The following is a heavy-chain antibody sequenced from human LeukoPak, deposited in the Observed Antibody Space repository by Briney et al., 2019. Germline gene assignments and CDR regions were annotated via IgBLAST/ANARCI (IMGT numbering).Heavy chain of an antibody. Sequence: GGSPRLSCAASGFTFSSYAMSWVRQAPGKGLEWVSGISGSGGSTYYADSVKGRFTISRDNSNDTLYLRMNSLRADDTAVYYCAKDLRPRGLIAELDYWGQGTLVTVSS. CDR3: AKDLRPRGLIAELDY. J-gene: IGHJ4*02. D-gene: IGHD3-10*01. V-gene: IGHV3-23*01. CDR2: ISGSGGST. CDR1: GFTFSSYA.